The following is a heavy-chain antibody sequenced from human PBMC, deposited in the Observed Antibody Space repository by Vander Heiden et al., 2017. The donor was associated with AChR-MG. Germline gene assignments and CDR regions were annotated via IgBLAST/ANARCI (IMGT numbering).Heavy chain of an antibody. J-gene: IGHJ4*02. V-gene: IGHV3-15*01. Sequence: EVQLVESGGGLVKPGESLRLACAASGFEFTTAWMSWVRQAPRKGLEWVARIKSQSNGETTDYAAPGKGRFTISRDDSRNTLYLQMNSLKTEDTAVYYCPTDGSGGSGELKYWGQGTLVTVSS. CDR2: IKSQSNGETT. CDR1: GFEFTTAW. CDR3: PTDGSGGSGELKY. D-gene: IGHD3-10*01.